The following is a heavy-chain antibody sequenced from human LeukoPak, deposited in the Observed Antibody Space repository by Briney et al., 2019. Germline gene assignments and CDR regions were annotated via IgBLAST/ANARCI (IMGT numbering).Heavy chain of an antibody. CDR3: ARAGRIRPGYHRQAGKLDY. CDR1: GGTISRGGCF. CDR2: IYLNGST. V-gene: IGHV4-31*11. J-gene: IGHJ4*02. Sequence: LQTLCLTCAVSGGTISRGGCFRHSIPPHPGKRPGRIWGIYLNGSTYYNPYLKSRVTISVDPSKNQFSLKLSSVTAADTAVYYCARAGRIRPGYHRQAGKLDYWGQGTLVAVSS. D-gene: IGHD3-9*01.